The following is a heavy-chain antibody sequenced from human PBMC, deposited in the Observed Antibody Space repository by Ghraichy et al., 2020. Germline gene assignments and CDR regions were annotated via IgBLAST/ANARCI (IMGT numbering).Heavy chain of an antibody. J-gene: IGHJ4*02. CDR2: IKEDGSEK. V-gene: IGHV3-7*03. CDR3: TRSGRPVDY. CDR1: GFSFSNYW. D-gene: IGHD2-2*01. Sequence: AGSLRLSCAASGFSFSNYWMSWVRQAPGKGLEWVANIKEDGSEKYYVDSVVKGRFTVSRDNAENPLFLQLNSLRAEDTAVYYCTRSGRPVDYWGQGTLVTVSS.